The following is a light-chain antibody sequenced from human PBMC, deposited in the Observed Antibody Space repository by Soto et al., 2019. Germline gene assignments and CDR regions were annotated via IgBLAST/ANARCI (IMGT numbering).Light chain of an antibody. Sequence: DLQMTQSLSSLSASVGDRVTITCRASQSISRNLNWYQHKPGKAPKLLIYAASSLQNGVPSRFSGGGSGTEFTLSISSLQPEDFGTYYCQQSYTTASITFGQGTRLEIK. J-gene: IGKJ5*01. CDR1: QSISRN. V-gene: IGKV1-39*01. CDR3: QQSYTTASIT. CDR2: AAS.